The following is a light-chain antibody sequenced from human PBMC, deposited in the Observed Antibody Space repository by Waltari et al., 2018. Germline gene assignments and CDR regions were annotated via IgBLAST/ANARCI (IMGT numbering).Light chain of an antibody. Sequence: EIVLTQSPGTLSLSPGARATLYCRASQSGNNNYLAWYQQKPGQAPRLLIYGASTRATGIPDRFRGSGSGTDFTLTISRLEPEDFAAYYCQQYATSPEAFGGGTKVDIK. V-gene: IGKV3-20*01. CDR2: GAS. CDR3: QQYATSPEA. CDR1: QSGNNNY. J-gene: IGKJ4*01.